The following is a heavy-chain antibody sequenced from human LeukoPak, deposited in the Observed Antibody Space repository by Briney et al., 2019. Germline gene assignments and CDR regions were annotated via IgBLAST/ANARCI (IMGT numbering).Heavy chain of an antibody. CDR2: IWYDGSNK. D-gene: IGHD2-2*01. V-gene: IGHV3-33*01. CDR3: ARGYCSSTSCYYNAFDI. CDR1: GFTFSSYG. J-gene: IGHJ3*02. Sequence: GGSLRLSCAASGFTFSSYGMHWVRQAPGKGLEWVAVIWYDGSNKYYADSVKGRFTISRDNSKNTLYLQMNSLRAEDTAVYYCARGYCSSTSCYYNAFDIWGQGTMVTVSS.